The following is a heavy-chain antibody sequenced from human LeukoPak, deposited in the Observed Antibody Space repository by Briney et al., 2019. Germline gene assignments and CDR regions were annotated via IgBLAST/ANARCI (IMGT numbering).Heavy chain of an antibody. Sequence: GGSLRLSCAASAFTFSSYWMSWVRHAPGKGREGVANIKQDGSEKYYVDSVKGRFTISRENAKTSLYLQMNSLRAEDTDVYYCARARQLVKKYYFDSWGQGTLVTASP. CDR3: ARARQLVKKYYFDS. CDR2: IKQDGSEK. V-gene: IGHV3-7*01. D-gene: IGHD6-13*01. J-gene: IGHJ4*02. CDR1: AFTFSSYW.